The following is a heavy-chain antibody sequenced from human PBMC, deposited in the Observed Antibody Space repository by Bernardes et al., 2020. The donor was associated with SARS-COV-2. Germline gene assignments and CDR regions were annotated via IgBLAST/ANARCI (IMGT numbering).Heavy chain of an antibody. D-gene: IGHD3-10*01. J-gene: IGHJ6*02. CDR3: VREVRGSNDYGLDV. V-gene: IGHV3-21*01. CDR1: GFSFTSYS. CDR2: ITGSSSHT. Sequence: GGSLRLSCAASGFSFTSYSMIWVRQAPGQGLEWVSSITGSSSHTYHADSVKGRFTISRDNAKNSLYLQMNSLRAEDTAVYYCVREVRGSNDYGLDVWGQGTAATVS.